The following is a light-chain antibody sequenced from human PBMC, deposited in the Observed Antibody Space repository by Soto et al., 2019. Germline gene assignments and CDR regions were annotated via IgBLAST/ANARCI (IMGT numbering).Light chain of an antibody. CDR3: QQSFITPPLT. CDR2: AAS. J-gene: IGKJ4*01. Sequence: DVQMTQSPPSLSASVGDRVTITCRASRDISSSLAWYQQKPGKVPKLLIYAASTLHAGVQSRFSGSGSGTFFTLTINSLQPEDVATYYCQQSFITPPLTFGGGTKVEMK. CDR1: RDISSS. V-gene: IGKV1-27*01.